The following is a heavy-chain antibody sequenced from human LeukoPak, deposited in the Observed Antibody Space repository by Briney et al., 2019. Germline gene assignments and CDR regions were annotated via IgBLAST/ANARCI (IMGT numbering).Heavy chain of an antibody. D-gene: IGHD6-6*01. V-gene: IGHV3-7*05. Sequence: GGSPRLSCVVSGITFSRYWMSWVRQAPGKGLEWVANIKQDGSEKYYVDSVKGRFTISRDNAKNSLYLQMNSLRAEDTAVYYCARVVYSSSSFDYWGQGTLVTVSS. CDR1: GITFSRYW. J-gene: IGHJ4*02. CDR2: IKQDGSEK. CDR3: ARVVYSSSSFDY.